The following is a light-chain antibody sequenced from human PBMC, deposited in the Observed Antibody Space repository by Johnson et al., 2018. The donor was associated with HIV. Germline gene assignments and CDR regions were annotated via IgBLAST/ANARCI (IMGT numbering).Light chain of an antibody. CDR2: ENN. CDR1: SSNIGNNY. Sequence: QSVLTQPPSVSAAPGQKVTISCSGSSSNIGNNYVSWYQQLPGTAPKLLIYENNKRPSGIPDRFSGSKSGTSATLGITGLQTGDEADYYCGTWDSSLSAGCVFGHGTKGAVL. V-gene: IGLV1-51*02. J-gene: IGLJ1*01. CDR3: GTWDSSLSAGCV.